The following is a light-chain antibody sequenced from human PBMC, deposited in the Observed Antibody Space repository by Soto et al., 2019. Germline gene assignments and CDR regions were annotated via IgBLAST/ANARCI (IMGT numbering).Light chain of an antibody. CDR2: KAS. V-gene: IGKV1-5*03. Sequence: DIQMTQSPSTLSGSVGDRVTITCRASQAISSCLAWYQQKPGKAPKLLIYKASTLKSGVPSRFSGSGSGTEYTITISSLQPDDVSTNYCQHHNSYSDAFGPGTKVDLK. CDR3: QHHNSYSDA. CDR1: QAISSC. J-gene: IGKJ1*01.